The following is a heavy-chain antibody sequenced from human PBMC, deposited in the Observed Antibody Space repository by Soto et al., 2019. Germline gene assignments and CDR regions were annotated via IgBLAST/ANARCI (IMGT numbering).Heavy chain of an antibody. V-gene: IGHV4-4*02. CDR3: ARVYSGSYSDY. J-gene: IGHJ4*01. CDR2: IFQSGST. CDR1: GGSIRSNNW. Sequence: SETLSLTCAVSGGSIRSNNWGSWVRQPPGKGLEWIGEIFQSGSTNYNPSLKTRVTISVDKSKNQFSLKLSSVTAADTAVYYCARVYSGSYSDYWGHGTLVTVS. D-gene: IGHD1-26*01.